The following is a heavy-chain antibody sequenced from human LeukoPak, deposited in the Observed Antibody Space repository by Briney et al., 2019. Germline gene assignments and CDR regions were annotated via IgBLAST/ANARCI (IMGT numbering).Heavy chain of an antibody. CDR3: AKDGGLWVSAHWGDS. CDR2: ISSNGGST. D-gene: IGHD7-27*01. CDR1: GFTFSSYA. V-gene: IGHV3-64*04. Sequence: PGGSLRLSCSASGFTFSSYAMHWVRQAPGKGLEYVSAISSNGGSTYYADSVKGRFTVSRDNSKNTLFLQMNSLRAEDTAVYYCAKDGGLWVSAHWGDSWGRGTLVTVSS. J-gene: IGHJ4*02.